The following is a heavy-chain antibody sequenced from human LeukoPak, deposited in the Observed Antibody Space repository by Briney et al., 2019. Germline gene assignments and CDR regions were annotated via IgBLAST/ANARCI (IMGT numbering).Heavy chain of an antibody. CDR3: ARLSSGSLFNY. CDR2: IYTSGST. D-gene: IGHD1-26*01. CDR1: GGSISSYY. Sequence: SETLSLTCTVSGGSISSYYWSWIRQPPGKGLEWIGYIYTSGSTNYNPSLKSRVTISVDTSKNQFSLKLSSVTAADTAVYYCARLSSGSLFNYWGQGTLVTVSS. J-gene: IGHJ4*02. V-gene: IGHV4-4*09.